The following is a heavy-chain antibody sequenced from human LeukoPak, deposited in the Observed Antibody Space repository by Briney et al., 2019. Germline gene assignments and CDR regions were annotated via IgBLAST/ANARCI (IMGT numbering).Heavy chain of an antibody. Sequence: ASVKVSCKASGYTFTSYYMHWVRQAPGQGLEWMGIINPSGGSTSYAQKFQGRVTMTRDTSTSTVYMELSSLRSEDTAVYYCARLKVGTCSSTSCYELDYWGQGTLVTVSS. CDR1: GYTFTSYY. V-gene: IGHV1-46*01. D-gene: IGHD2-2*01. CDR3: ARLKVGTCSSTSCYELDY. CDR2: INPSGGST. J-gene: IGHJ4*02.